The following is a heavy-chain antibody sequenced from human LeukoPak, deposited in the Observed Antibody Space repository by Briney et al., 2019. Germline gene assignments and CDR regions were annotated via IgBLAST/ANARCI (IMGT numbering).Heavy chain of an antibody. V-gene: IGHV4-34*01. CDR2: INHSGST. CDR1: GGSFGGYY. J-gene: IGHJ3*02. D-gene: IGHD2-15*01. Sequence: SETLSLTCAVYGGSFGGYYWSWIRQPPGKGLEWIGEINHSGSTNYNPYIKSRVTISVDTSKNQFSLKLSSVTAADTAVYYCAREGGHSIWGQGTMVTVSS. CDR3: AREGGHSI.